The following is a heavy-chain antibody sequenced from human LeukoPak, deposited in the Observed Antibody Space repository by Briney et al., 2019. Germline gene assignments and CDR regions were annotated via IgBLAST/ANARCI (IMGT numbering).Heavy chain of an antibody. J-gene: IGHJ3*02. CDR3: VRTYSIGWSTGVFDI. CDR2: IYYSGST. V-gene: IGHV4-38-2*01. D-gene: IGHD6-19*01. CDR1: GFTFSSYA. Sequence: GSLRLSCAASGFTFSSYAMSWVRQPPGKGLEWVGGIYYSGSTYYNPSLKSRVTISVDTSKSQFSLRLSSVTAADTAVYYCVRTYSIGWSTGVFDIWGQGTMVTVSS.